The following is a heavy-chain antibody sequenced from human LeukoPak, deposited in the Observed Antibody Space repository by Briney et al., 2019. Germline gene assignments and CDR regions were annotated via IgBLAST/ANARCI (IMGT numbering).Heavy chain of an antibody. V-gene: IGHV1-18*01. D-gene: IGHD3-10*01. CDR1: GYTFTSCG. Sequence: ASVKVSCTASGYTFTSCGISWVRQAPGQGLEWMGWIGAYNGNTNYAQKLQGRVTMTTDTSTSTAYMELRSLRSDDTAVYYCARVDGSGSYYIWGQGTLVTVSS. CDR2: IGAYNGNT. J-gene: IGHJ4*02. CDR3: ARVDGSGSYYI.